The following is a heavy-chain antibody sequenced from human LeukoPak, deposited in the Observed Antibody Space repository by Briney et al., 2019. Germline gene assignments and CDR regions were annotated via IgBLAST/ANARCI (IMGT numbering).Heavy chain of an antibody. D-gene: IGHD3-10*01. CDR1: GGSISSGGYY. J-gene: IGHJ4*02. CDR3: ARGRFYYGSGSYCFDY. V-gene: IGHV4-31*03. CDR2: IYYSGST. Sequence: SETLSLTCTVSGGSISSGGYYWSWIRQHPGKGLERIGYIYYSGSTYYNPSLKSRVTISLDTSKNQFSLKLSSVTAADTAVYYCARGRFYYGSGSYCFDYWGQGTLATVSS.